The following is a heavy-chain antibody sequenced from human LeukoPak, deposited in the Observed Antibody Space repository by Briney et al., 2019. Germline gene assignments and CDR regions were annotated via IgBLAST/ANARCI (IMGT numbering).Heavy chain of an antibody. CDR2: INHSGST. CDR3: ARLTYYYGSGSYYDY. D-gene: IGHD3-10*01. Sequence: SETLSLTCAVYGGSFSGYYWSWIRQPPGKGLEWIEEINHSGSTNYNPSLKSRVTISVDTSKNQFSLKLSSVTAADTAVYYCARLTYYYGSGSYYDYWGQGTLVTVSS. J-gene: IGHJ4*02. V-gene: IGHV4-34*01. CDR1: GGSFSGYY.